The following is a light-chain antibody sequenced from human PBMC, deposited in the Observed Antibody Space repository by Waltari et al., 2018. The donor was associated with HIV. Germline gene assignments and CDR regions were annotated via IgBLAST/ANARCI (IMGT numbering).Light chain of an antibody. V-gene: IGLV3-19*01. J-gene: IGLJ2*01. Sequence: SSEVTQDPAVSVALGQAVRITCQGDTLRSYYASWYQQKPGQAPVLFIYGKNNRPSWIPDRFSGSNSGSTASLTITGAQAEDEADYYCSSRDSSGHLVVFGGGTKLTVL. CDR1: TLRSYY. CDR2: GKN. CDR3: SSRDSSGHLVV.